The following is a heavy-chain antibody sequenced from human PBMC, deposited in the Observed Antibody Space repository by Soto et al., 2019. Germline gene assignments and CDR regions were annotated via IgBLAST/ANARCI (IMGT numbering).Heavy chain of an antibody. J-gene: IGHJ1*01. CDR2: IYHIGST. CDR3: ARGSSRSSWYLQH. D-gene: IGHD6-13*01. Sequence: PSETLSLTCAVSGGSITSSHWWSWVRQPPGKGLEWIGEIYHIGSTNYNPSLKSRVTISVDTSKNQFSLRVSSVAAADTAVYYCARGSSRSSWYLQHWGQGTLVTVSS. V-gene: IGHV4-4*02. CDR1: GGSITSSHW.